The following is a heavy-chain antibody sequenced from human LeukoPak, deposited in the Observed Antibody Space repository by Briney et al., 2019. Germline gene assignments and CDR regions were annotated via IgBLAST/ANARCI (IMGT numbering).Heavy chain of an antibody. J-gene: IGHJ4*02. CDR1: GFTFSDYY. CDR3: ARVSGRWLQFYFDY. V-gene: IGHV3-11*01. D-gene: IGHD5-24*01. CDR2: ISSSGSTI. Sequence: GGSLRLSCAASGFTFSDYYMSWIRQAPGKGLEWVSYISSSGSTIYYADSVKGRFTISRDNSKNTLYLQMNSLRAEDTAVYYCARVSGRWLQFYFDYWGQGTLVTVSS.